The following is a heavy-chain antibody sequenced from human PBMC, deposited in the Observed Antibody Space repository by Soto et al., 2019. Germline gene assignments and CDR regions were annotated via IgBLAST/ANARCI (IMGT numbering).Heavy chain of an antibody. D-gene: IGHD2-2*01. V-gene: IGHV1-8*01. Sequence: ASVKVSCKASGYTFTSYDINWVRQATGQGLEWMGWMNPNRGNTGYAQKFQGRVTMTRNTSISTAYMELSSLRSEDTAVYYCARRGPNSDIVVAPAATPYYYYMDVWGKGPTVTVSS. CDR1: GYTFTSYD. CDR3: ARRGPNSDIVVAPAATPYYYYMDV. J-gene: IGHJ6*03. CDR2: MNPNRGNT.